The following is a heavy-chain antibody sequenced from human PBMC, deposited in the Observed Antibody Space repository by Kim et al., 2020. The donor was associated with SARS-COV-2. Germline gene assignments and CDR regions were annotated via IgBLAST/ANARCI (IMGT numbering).Heavy chain of an antibody. CDR3: ARVGSHIDYGDYGSPPLTYGMDV. CDR1: GYSISSGYY. J-gene: IGHJ6*02. CDR2: IYHSGST. D-gene: IGHD4-17*01. Sequence: SETLSLTCTVSGYSISSGYYWGWIRQPPGKGLEWIGSIYHSGSTYYNPSLKSRVTISVDTSKNQFSLKLSSVTAADTAVYYCARVGSHIDYGDYGSPPLTYGMDVWGQGTTVTVSS. V-gene: IGHV4-38-2*02.